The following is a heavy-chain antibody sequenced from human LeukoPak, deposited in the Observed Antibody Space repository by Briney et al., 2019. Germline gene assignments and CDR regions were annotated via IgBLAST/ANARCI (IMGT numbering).Heavy chain of an antibody. CDR2: INPNTGST. D-gene: IGHD6-19*01. V-gene: IGHV1-2*02. CDR1: GYSFTGHF. CDR3: AREMGDIGVAGTLDN. J-gene: IGHJ4*02. Sequence: GASVKVSCKASGYSFTGHFMTWVRQAPGQGLEWMGWINPNTGSTNYAQKCQGRVTMTRDTSITTAYMELNSLGSDDTAVYYCAREMGDIGVAGTLDNWGQGTLVTVSS.